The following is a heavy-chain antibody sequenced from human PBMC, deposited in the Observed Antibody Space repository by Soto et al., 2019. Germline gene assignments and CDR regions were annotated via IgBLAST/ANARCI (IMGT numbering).Heavy chain of an antibody. Sequence: QVQLVESGGGVVQPGRSLRLSCAASGFTFSSYYMHCVRQAPGRGLEWVAMISHNGTNKTYAASVKGRLTISRDNSRSTLYLQMGGLRSEDTAVYFCVKEVLTNPLDSWGQGTLVTVPS. D-gene: IGHD3-3*01. CDR1: GFTFSSYY. CDR2: ISHNGTNK. V-gene: IGHV3-30*18. J-gene: IGHJ4*02. CDR3: VKEVLTNPLDS.